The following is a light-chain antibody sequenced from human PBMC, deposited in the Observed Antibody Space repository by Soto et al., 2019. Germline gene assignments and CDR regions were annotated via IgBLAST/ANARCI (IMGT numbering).Light chain of an antibody. CDR2: EVS. V-gene: IGLV2-14*01. CDR3: SSYTSSSTLV. J-gene: IGLJ2*01. Sequence: QSALTQPASVSGSPGQSITFSCTGTSSDVGGYNYVSWYQHHPGKAPKVMIYEVSNRPSGVSNRVSGSKSGNTASLTISGLQAEDEADYYCSSYTSSSTLVFGGGTKLTVL. CDR1: SSDVGGYNY.